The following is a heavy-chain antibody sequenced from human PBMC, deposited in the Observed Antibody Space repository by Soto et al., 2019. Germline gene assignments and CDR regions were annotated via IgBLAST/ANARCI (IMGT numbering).Heavy chain of an antibody. D-gene: IGHD6-6*01. J-gene: IGHJ4*02. CDR1: GGSISSYY. Sequence: SETLSLTCTVSGGSISSYYWSWIRQPPGKGLEWIGYIYYSGSTNYNPSLKSRVTISVDTSKNQFSLKLSSVTAADTAVYYCARGRRGQLGKYFDYWGQGTLVTVSS. CDR2: IYYSGST. V-gene: IGHV4-59*01. CDR3: ARGRRGQLGKYFDY.